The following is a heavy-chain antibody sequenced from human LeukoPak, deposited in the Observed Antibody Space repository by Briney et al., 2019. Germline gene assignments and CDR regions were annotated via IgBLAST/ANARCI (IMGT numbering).Heavy chain of an antibody. CDR2: IYYSGST. CDR3: ASVLRAYYYYYYMDV. D-gene: IGHD3-3*01. J-gene: IGHJ6*03. V-gene: IGHV4-39*01. Sequence: SETLSLTCTVSGGSISSSSYYWGWIRQPPGTGLEWIGSIYYSGSTYYNPSLKSRVTISVDTSKNQFSLKLSSVTAADTAVYYCASVLRAYYYYYYMDVWGKGTTVTVSS. CDR1: GGSISSSSYY.